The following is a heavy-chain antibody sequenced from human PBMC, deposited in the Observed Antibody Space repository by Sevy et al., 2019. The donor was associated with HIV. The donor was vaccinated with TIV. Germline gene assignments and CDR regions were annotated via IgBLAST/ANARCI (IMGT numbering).Heavy chain of an antibody. J-gene: IGHJ6*03. CDR1: GFTFSNYW. Sequence: GGSLRLSCAASGFTFSNYWMSWVRQAPGKGLEWVANIQEDGSDKYYVDSVKRRFTISRDKAKNSLYLQMNSLRAEDTAVYYCATDPFSVTTSNDYMDVWGKGTTVTVSS. CDR2: IQEDGSDK. CDR3: ATDPFSVTTSNDYMDV. D-gene: IGHD4-17*01. V-gene: IGHV3-7*01.